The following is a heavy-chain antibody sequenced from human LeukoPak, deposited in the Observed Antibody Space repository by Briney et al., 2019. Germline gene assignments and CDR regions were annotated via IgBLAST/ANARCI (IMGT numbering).Heavy chain of an antibody. CDR2: IIPIFGTA. D-gene: IGHD3-10*01. J-gene: IGHJ4*02. CDR1: GGNFSSYA. CDR3: ARAPYYGSGSYYPY. Sequence: VASVKVSCKASGGNFSSYAISWVRQAPGQGLEWMGGIIPIFGTANCAQKFQGRVTITADESTSTAYMELSSLRSEDTAVYYCARAPYYGSGSYYPYWGQGTLVTVSS. V-gene: IGHV1-69*13.